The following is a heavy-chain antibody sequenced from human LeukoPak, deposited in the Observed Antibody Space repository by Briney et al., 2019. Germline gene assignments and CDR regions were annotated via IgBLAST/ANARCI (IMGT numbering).Heavy chain of an antibody. D-gene: IGHD2-15*01. J-gene: IGHJ4*02. CDR2: IYYSGST. CDR1: GGSISSYY. Sequence: PSETLSLTCTVSGGSISSYYWSWIRQPPGKGLEWIGYIYYSGSTNYNPSLKSRVTILVDTSKNQFSLKLSSVTAADTAVYYCARESTYCSGGSCYSPFDYLGQGTLVTVSS. CDR3: ARESTYCSGGSCYSPFDY. V-gene: IGHV4-59*01.